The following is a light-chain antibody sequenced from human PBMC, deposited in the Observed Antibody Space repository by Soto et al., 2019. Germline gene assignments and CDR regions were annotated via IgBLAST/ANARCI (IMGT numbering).Light chain of an antibody. V-gene: IGKV1-39*01. J-gene: IGKJ2*01. CDR2: AAS. CDR3: QQSYTTPYT. Sequence: DIQMTQSPSSLSASVGDRVTITCRASQTISSYLNWYQQKPGKAPNLLIYAASSLQSGVPSRFSGSGSGTDFSLTITSLQPEDVATYYCQQSYTTPYTFGQGTNLEIK. CDR1: QTISSY.